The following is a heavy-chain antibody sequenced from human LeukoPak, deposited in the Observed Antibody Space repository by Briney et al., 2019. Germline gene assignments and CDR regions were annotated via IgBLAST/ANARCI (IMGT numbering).Heavy chain of an antibody. J-gene: IGHJ4*02. V-gene: IGHV3-23*01. D-gene: IGHD2-2*01. CDR2: ISGSGGSA. CDR3: AKDLRCSSTSCYFGGDY. Sequence: GTSLRLSCAASGFTFSSYAMSWVRQAPGKGLEWVSAISGSGGSAYYADSVKGRFTISRDNSKNTLYLQMNSLRAEDTAVYYCAKDLRCSSTSCYFGGDYWGQGTLVTVSS. CDR1: GFTFSSYA.